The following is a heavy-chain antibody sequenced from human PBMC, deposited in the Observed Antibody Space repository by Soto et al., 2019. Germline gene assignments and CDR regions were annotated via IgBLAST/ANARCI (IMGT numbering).Heavy chain of an antibody. CDR1: GGSFSGYY. CDR3: AXRRTXXXXDSSGYYHSLYFDY. D-gene: IGHD3-22*01. V-gene: IGHV4-34*01. J-gene: IGHJ4*02. CDR2: INHSGST. Sequence: QVQLQQWGAGLLKPSETLSLTCAVYGGSFSGYYWSWIRQPPGKGLEWIGEINHSGSTNYNPSLKSRVTISVDTSKNQFSLKLSSVTXADTAVYYCAXRRTXXXXDSSGYYHSLYFDYWGQGTLVTVSS.